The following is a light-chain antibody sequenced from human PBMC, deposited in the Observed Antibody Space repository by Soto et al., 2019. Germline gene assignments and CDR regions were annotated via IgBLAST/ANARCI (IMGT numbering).Light chain of an antibody. CDR2: GPS. Sequence: EIVLTQSPGTLSLSPGERATLSCRASQSISSSYLAWYQQKPGQAPRLLIYGPSSRATGIPDRFSGSGSGTDFTLTINRLEPEDFAVYYCQQYDSSNRTSGQRTKVNIK. CDR1: QSISSSY. V-gene: IGKV3-20*01. CDR3: QQYDSSNRT. J-gene: IGKJ1*01.